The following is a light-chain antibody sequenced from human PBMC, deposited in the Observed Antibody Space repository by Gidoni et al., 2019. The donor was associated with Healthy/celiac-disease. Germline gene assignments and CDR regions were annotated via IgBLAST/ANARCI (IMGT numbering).Light chain of an antibody. V-gene: IGKV3-20*01. J-gene: IGKJ2*01. CDR2: GAS. CDR3: QQYGSSPLYT. Sequence: EIVLTQSPGTLSLSPGERATLSCRASQNVSSSYLAWYQQKPGQAPRLLIYGASSRATGIPDRFSGSGSGTDFTLTISRLEPEDFAVYYCQQYGSSPLYTFGQXTKLEIK. CDR1: QNVSSSY.